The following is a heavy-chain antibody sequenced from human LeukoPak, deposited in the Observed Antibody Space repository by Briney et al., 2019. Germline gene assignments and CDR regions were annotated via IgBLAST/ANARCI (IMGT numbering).Heavy chain of an antibody. CDR1: GYTFTSYD. CDR3: AREVSALYSYGSIYGMDV. D-gene: IGHD5-18*01. Sequence: ASVKVSCKASGYTFTSYDINWVRQATGQGLEWMGWMNPNSGNTGYAQKFQGRVTMTRNTSISTAYMELSSLRSEDTAVYYCAREVSALYSYGSIYGMDVWGQGTTVTVSS. CDR2: MNPNSGNT. J-gene: IGHJ6*02. V-gene: IGHV1-8*01.